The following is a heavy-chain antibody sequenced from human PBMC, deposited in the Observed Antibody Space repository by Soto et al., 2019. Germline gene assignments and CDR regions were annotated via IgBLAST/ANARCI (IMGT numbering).Heavy chain of an antibody. Sequence: GGSLRLSYAASGFTFSSYAVSWVRQAPGKGPEWTSSISGSGSTIYYADSVKGRFTTSRDNSKNTLYLQMSSLRAEDTAVYYCAKVFYYYDSSGYYYFDYWGQGTLVTVSS. J-gene: IGHJ4*02. V-gene: IGHV3-23*01. D-gene: IGHD3-22*01. CDR2: ISGSGSTI. CDR3: AKVFYYYDSSGYYYFDY. CDR1: GFTFSSYA.